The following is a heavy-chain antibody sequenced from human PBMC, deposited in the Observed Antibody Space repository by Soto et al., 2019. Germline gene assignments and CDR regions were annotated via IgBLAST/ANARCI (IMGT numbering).Heavy chain of an antibody. V-gene: IGHV3-33*01. CDR3: ASTGYSGYDWLDYYGMDV. CDR2: IWYDGSNK. J-gene: IGHJ6*02. D-gene: IGHD5-12*01. Sequence: GGSLRLSCAASGFTFSSYGMHWVRQAPGKGLEWVAVIWYDGSNKYYADSVKGRFTISRDNSKNTLYLQMNSLRAEDTAVYYCASTGYSGYDWLDYYGMDVWGQGTTVTVSS. CDR1: GFTFSSYG.